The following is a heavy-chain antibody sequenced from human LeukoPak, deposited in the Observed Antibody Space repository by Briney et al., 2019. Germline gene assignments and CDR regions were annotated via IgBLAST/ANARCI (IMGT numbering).Heavy chain of an antibody. J-gene: IGHJ3*02. CDR2: ISAYNGNT. D-gene: IGHD5-24*01. CDR1: GYTFSSYG. CDR3: ASPFRDGYNGGAFDI. V-gene: IGHV1-18*01. Sequence: ASVKVSCKTSGYTFSSYGVSWVRQAPGQGLEWMGWISAYNGNTNYAQKFQGRVTMTTDTSTSTAYMELSSLRSEDTAVYYCASPFRDGYNGGAFDIWGQGTMVTVSS.